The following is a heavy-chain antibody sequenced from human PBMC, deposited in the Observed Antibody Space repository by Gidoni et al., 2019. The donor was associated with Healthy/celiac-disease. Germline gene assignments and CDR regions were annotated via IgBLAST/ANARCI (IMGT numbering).Heavy chain of an antibody. D-gene: IGHD3-3*01. V-gene: IGHV3-23*04. CDR3: AKDRDFGPFDP. CDR2: MSGSGGST. Sequence: EVQLVESEGGLVQPGGSLRLSCAASGFTFSSYAMSWVRQAPGKGLECGSAMSGSGGSTYYADSVKGRFTISRDNSKNTLYLQMNSLRAEDTAVYYWAKDRDFGPFDPWGQGTLVTVSS. J-gene: IGHJ5*02. CDR1: GFTFSSYA.